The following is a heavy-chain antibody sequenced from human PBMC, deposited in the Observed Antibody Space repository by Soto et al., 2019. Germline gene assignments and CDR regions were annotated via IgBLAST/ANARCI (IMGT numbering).Heavy chain of an antibody. CDR2: IKQDGSEK. Sequence: QPGGSLRLSCAASGFTLSSYWMSWVRQAPGKGLEWVANIKQDGSEKYYVDSVKGRFTISRDNAKNSLYLQMNSLRAEDTAVYYCAREVGYYDSSGSINWFDPWGQGTLVTVSS. CDR3: AREVGYYDSSGSINWFDP. D-gene: IGHD3-22*01. CDR1: GFTLSSYW. J-gene: IGHJ5*02. V-gene: IGHV3-7*05.